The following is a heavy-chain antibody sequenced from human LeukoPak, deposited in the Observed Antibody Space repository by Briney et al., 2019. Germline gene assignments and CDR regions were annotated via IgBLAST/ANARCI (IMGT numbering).Heavy chain of an antibody. Sequence: PSETLSLTCTVSGGSISSGSYYWSWIRQPAGKGLEWIGRIYTSGSTNYNPSLKSRVTISVDTSKNQFSLKLSSVTAADTAVYYCARSIITMVRGVRPGFDYWGPGTLVTVSS. CDR1: GGSISSGSYY. CDR2: IYTSGST. V-gene: IGHV4-61*02. CDR3: ARSIITMVRGVRPGFDY. J-gene: IGHJ4*02. D-gene: IGHD3-10*01.